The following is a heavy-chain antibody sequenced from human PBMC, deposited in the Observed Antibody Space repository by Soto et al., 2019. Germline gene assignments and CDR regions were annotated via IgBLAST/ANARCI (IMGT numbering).Heavy chain of an antibody. Sequence: SETLSLTCTVSGDSITSNSYFWAWIRQPPGKGLEWIGSIYYSGTTYHNPSLKSRVTISVDRSNNQFSLKLTSVTAADTAVYYCARHFSVDHFDYWGQGALVTDSS. J-gene: IGHJ4*02. CDR2: IYYSGTT. CDR1: GDSITSNSYF. D-gene: IGHD3-9*01. CDR3: ARHFSVDHFDY. V-gene: IGHV4-39*01.